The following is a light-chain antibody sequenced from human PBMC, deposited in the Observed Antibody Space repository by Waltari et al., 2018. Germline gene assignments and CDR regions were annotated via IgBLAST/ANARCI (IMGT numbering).Light chain of an antibody. CDR3: LLPYPGPWM. V-gene: IGLV7-43*01. CDR2: STD. J-gene: IGLJ3*02. Sequence: QTVVTQEPSLTVSPGGTVTLACALSTGAVTSGHNPNWFQQKPGHTPRALIYSTDNKYSWPPSRFSGSLLGGKAALTLSGVQPEDEADYYCLLPYPGPWMFGGGTKLTVL. CDR1: TGAVTSGHN.